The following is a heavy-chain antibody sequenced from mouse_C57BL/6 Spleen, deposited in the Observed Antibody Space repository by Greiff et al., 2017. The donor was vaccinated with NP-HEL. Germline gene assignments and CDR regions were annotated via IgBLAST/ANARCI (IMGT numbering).Heavy chain of an antibody. D-gene: IGHD1-1*01. CDR1: GYTFTSYW. CDR3: ARAGDFYYCSSEGYAMDY. V-gene: IGHV1-53*01. CDR2: INPSNGGT. J-gene: IGHJ4*01. Sequence: QVQLQQPGTELVKPGASVKLSCKASGYTFTSYWMHWVKQRPGQGLEWIGNINPSNGGTNYNEKFKSKATLTVDKSSSTAYMQLSSLTSEDSAVYYCARAGDFYYCSSEGYAMDYWGQGTSVTVSS.